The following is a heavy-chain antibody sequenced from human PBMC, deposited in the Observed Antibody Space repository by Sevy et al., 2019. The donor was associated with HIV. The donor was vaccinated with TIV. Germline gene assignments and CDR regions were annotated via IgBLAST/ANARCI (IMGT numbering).Heavy chain of an antibody. V-gene: IGHV3-30*18. D-gene: IGHD6-13*01. CDR1: GFTFSSYG. J-gene: IGHJ3*01. Sequence: GGSLRLSCAASGFTFSSYGMHWVRQAPGKGLEWVAVIAYDGSNKYYADSVKGRFTISRDNSKNTLYLQMNSLRAEDTAVYYCAKWGLAAAGQPDAFDFWGQGTMVTVSS. CDR3: AKWGLAAAGQPDAFDF. CDR2: IAYDGSNK.